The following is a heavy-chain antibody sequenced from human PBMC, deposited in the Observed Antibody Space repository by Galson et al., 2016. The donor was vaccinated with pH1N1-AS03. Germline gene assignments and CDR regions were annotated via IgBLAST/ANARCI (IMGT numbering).Heavy chain of an antibody. CDR3: ARGYSGFGFDY. J-gene: IGHJ4*02. CDR2: FDPSDSHT. V-gene: IGHV5-10-1*01. Sequence: QSGAELKQPGESLRISCKGSGYSFTNYWINWVRQMPGKGLEWMGRFDPSDSHTSYSPSFQGHVTFSADKSINTAYLQWSSLKSSDTAIYYCARGYSGFGFDYWGQGTLVTVSS. D-gene: IGHD5-12*01. CDR1: GYSFTNYW.